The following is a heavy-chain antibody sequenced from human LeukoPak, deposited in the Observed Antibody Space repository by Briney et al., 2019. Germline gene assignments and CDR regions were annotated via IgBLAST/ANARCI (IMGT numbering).Heavy chain of an antibody. CDR3: ASFIEAQAFFDY. Sequence: GGSLRLSSAASGFTFSSYAMSWVRQAPGKGLEWVSAISGSGGSTYYADSVKGRFTISRDNSKNTLYLQMNSLRAEDTAVYYCASFIEAQAFFDYWGQGTLVTVSS. V-gene: IGHV3-23*01. CDR1: GFTFSSYA. J-gene: IGHJ4*02. D-gene: IGHD6-6*01. CDR2: ISGSGGST.